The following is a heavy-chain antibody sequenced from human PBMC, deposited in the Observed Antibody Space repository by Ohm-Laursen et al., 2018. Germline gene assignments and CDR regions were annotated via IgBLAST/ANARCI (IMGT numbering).Heavy chain of an antibody. V-gene: IGHV4-39*01. J-gene: IGHJ6*02. CDR1: GGSISSSSYY. CDR3: ARPDYDYYGMDV. CDR2: IYYSGST. D-gene: IGHD3-16*01. Sequence: TLSLTCTVSGGSISSSSYYWGWIRQPPGKGLEWIGSIYYSGSTYYNPSLKSRVTISVDTSKNQFSLKLSSVTAADTAVYYCARPDYDYYGMDVWGQGTTVTVSS.